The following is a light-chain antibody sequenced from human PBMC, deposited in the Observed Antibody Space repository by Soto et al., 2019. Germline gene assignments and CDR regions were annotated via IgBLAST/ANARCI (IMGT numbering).Light chain of an antibody. CDR3: QQYNNWPRT. J-gene: IGKJ1*01. Sequence: ELVMTQSPATLSVSPGERATLSGRASQSVSSNLAWYQQKPGQAPRLIIYGASTRATGITARFSGSGSGTEFTLTISSLQSEDFAVYYCQQYNNWPRTFGQGTKVE. V-gene: IGKV3-15*01. CDR2: GAS. CDR1: QSVSSN.